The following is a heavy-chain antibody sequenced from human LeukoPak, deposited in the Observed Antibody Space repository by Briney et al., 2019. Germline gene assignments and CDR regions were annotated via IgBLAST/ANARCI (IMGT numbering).Heavy chain of an antibody. Sequence: ASVKVSCKASGYTFTSYYMHWVRQAPGQGLEWMGIINPSGGSTSYAQKFQGRVTMTRDMSTSTVYMELSSLRSEDTAVYYCARGLSYDSSGYYYDSKYCFDYWGQGTLVTVSS. D-gene: IGHD3-22*01. CDR1: GYTFTSYY. CDR3: ARGLSYDSSGYYYDSKYCFDY. J-gene: IGHJ4*02. CDR2: INPSGGST. V-gene: IGHV1-46*01.